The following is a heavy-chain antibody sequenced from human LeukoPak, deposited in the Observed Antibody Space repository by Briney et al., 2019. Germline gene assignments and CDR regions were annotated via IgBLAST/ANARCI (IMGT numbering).Heavy chain of an antibody. CDR1: GFTFDDYA. V-gene: IGHV3-9*01. CDR2: ISWNSGSI. Sequence: GGSLRLSCAASGFTFDDYAMHWVRQAPGKGLGWVSGISWNSGSIGYADSVEGRFTISRDNAKNSLYLQMSSLRAEYTALYYCAKGLGLATMYYFDYWGQGTLVTVSS. D-gene: IGHD5-24*01. J-gene: IGHJ4*02. CDR3: AKGLGLATMYYFDY.